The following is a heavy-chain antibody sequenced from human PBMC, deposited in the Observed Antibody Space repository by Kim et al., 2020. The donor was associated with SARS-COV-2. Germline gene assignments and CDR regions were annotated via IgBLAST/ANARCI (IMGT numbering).Heavy chain of an antibody. J-gene: IGHJ3*02. CDR2: MFYSGTT. CDR1: GGSISSTSYY. Sequence: SETLSLTCTVSGGSISSTSYYWGWIRQSPGMGLEWIGGMFYSGTTYNNPSLKSRVTILADTSKNQFSLKLTSVTTADTAVYYCASDTYGSTWYHAFDIWGQGTMVTVSS. V-gene: IGHV4-39*01. CDR3: ASDTYGSTWYHAFDI. D-gene: IGHD6-13*01.